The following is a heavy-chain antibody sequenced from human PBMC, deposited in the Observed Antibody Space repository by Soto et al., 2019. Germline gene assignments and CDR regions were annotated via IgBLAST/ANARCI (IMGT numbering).Heavy chain of an antibody. J-gene: IGHJ3*02. CDR2: ISYDGSNK. V-gene: IGHV3-30*18. Sequence: GCLGVACTASGFTFSGYGMHWVRQAPGKGLEWVAVISYDGSNKYYADSVKVRFTISRDNSKNTLYLQMNSLRAEDTAVYYCAKGYYGSGSYYLGGAFDIWGQGTMVTV. CDR3: AKGYYGSGSYYLGGAFDI. D-gene: IGHD3-10*01. CDR1: GFTFSGYG.